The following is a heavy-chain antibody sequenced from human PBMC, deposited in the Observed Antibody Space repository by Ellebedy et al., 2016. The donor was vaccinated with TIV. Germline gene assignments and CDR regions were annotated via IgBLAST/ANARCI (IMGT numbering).Heavy chain of an antibody. D-gene: IGHD7-27*01. Sequence: PGGSLRLSCAASGFTFSSYSMNWVRQAPGKGLEWVSYISSSSSTIYYADSVKGRFTITRDNAKNSLYLQMNSLRDEDTAVYYCAGLNWGRYYFNYWGQGTLVTVSS. CDR1: GFTFSSYS. J-gene: IGHJ4*02. CDR3: AGLNWGRYYFNY. CDR2: ISSSSSTI. V-gene: IGHV3-48*02.